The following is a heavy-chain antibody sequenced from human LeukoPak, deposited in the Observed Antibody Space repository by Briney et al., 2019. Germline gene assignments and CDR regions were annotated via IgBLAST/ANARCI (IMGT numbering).Heavy chain of an antibody. Sequence: GGSLRLSCAASGFTFSDYYMSWIRQAPGKGLEWVSYISSSSSYTNYADSVKGRFTISRDNAKNSLYLQMNSLRAEDTAVYYCATDQSTAGPTTANYWGQGTLVTVSS. CDR2: ISSSSSYT. CDR3: ATDQSTAGPTTANY. J-gene: IGHJ4*02. CDR1: GFTFSDYY. D-gene: IGHD1-26*01. V-gene: IGHV3-11*06.